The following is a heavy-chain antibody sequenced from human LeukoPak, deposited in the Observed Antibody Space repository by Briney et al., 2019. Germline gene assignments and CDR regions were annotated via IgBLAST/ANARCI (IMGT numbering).Heavy chain of an antibody. Sequence: PGGSLRLSCAASGFTFDDYAMHWVRQAPGKGLEWVSGISWNSGSIGYADSVKGRFTISRDNAKNSLYLQMNSLRAEDTALYYCAKDLMSGSYFNNWYFDLWGRGTLVTVSS. CDR2: ISWNSGSI. CDR1: GFTFDDYA. J-gene: IGHJ2*01. CDR3: AKDLMSGSYFNNWYFDL. V-gene: IGHV3-9*01. D-gene: IGHD1-26*01.